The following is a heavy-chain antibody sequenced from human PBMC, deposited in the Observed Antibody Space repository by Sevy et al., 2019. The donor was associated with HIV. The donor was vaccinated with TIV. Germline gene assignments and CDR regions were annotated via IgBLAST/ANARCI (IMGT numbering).Heavy chain of an antibody. CDR3: ARVYGSGVGHYYYYYYGMDV. CDR2: ISSSSIYI. D-gene: IGHD3-10*01. J-gene: IGHJ6*02. V-gene: IGHV3-21*01. Sequence: GGSLRLSCAASGFTFSSYSMNWVRQAPGKGLEWVSSISSSSIYIYYADSVKGGFTVSRENVKNSLNMQMNSLRAEDTVVYYCARVYGSGVGHYYYYYYGMDVWGQGTTVTVSS. CDR1: GFTFSSYS.